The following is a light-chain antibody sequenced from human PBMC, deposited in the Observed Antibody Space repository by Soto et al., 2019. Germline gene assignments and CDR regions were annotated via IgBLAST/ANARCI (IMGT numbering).Light chain of an antibody. CDR1: SRDVGGYNF. CDR3: SSYTTSSTEV. J-gene: IGLJ1*01. V-gene: IGLV2-14*03. CDR2: DVS. Sequence: QSALTQPASVSGSPGQSIAISCTGTSRDVGGYNFVSWYQHHPGKAPKLMIYDVSNRPSGVSNRFSGSKSGNTASLTISGLQAEDEADYYCSSYTTSSTEVFGTGTKLTVL.